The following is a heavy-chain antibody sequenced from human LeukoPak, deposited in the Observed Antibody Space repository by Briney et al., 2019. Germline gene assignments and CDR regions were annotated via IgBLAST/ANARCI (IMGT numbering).Heavy chain of an antibody. CDR1: GGSFSGYY. CDR3: ARGHDGSGYIRYYFDY. V-gene: IGHV4-59*01. CDR2: IYYSGST. D-gene: IGHD3-22*01. J-gene: IGHJ4*02. Sequence: SETLSLTCAVYGGSFSGYYWSWIRQPPGKGLEWIGYIYYSGSTNYNPSLKSRVTISVDTSKNQFSLKLSSVTAADTAVYYCARGHDGSGYIRYYFDYWGQGTLVTVSS.